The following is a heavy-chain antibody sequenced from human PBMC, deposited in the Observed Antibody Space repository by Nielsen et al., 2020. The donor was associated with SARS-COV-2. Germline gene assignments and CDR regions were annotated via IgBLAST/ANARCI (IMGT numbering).Heavy chain of an antibody. CDR2: INPSGGST. Sequence: ASVKVSCMASGYTFTSYCMHWVRQAPGQGLEWMGIINPSGGSTSYAQKFQGRVTMTRDTSTSTVYMELSSLRSEDTAVYYCARQSGSYLHYFDYWGQGTLVTVSS. D-gene: IGHD1-26*01. CDR3: ARQSGSYLHYFDY. CDR1: GYTFTSYC. V-gene: IGHV1-46*01. J-gene: IGHJ4*02.